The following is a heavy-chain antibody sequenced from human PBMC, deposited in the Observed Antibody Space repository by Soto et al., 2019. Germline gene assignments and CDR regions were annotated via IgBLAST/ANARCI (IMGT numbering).Heavy chain of an antibody. CDR1: GGTFSSYA. J-gene: IGHJ5*02. D-gene: IGHD3-3*01. CDR3: ARESPSSITIFGVVRWFDP. CDR2: IIPIFGTA. V-gene: IGHV1-69*13. Sequence: GASVKVSCKASGGTFSSYAISWVRQAPGQGLERMGGIIPIFGTANYAQKFQGRVTITADESTSTAYMELSSLRSEDTAVYYCARESPSSITIFGVVRWFDPWGQGTLVTVSS.